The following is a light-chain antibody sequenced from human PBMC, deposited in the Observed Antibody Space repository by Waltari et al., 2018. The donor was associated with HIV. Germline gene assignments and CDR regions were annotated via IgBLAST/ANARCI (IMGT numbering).Light chain of an antibody. CDR2: GAS. CDR3: QHYNNWLLT. Sequence: EIVMTQSPATLTVSPEERATLSCRASQSVSSNLAWYQQKPGQAPRLLIYGASTRATGIPARFSGSGSGTEFTLTISSLQSEDFAVYYCQHYNNWLLTFGPGTKVDIK. CDR1: QSVSSN. V-gene: IGKV3-15*01. J-gene: IGKJ3*01.